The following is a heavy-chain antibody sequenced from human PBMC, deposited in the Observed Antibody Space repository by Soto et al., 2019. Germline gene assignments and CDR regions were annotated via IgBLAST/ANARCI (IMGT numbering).Heavy chain of an antibody. CDR1: GYTFTSYD. J-gene: IGHJ4*02. CDR2: MNPDSDNT. Sequence: QVQLVQSGAEVKKPGASVKVSCKASGYTFTSYDINWVRQATGQGLEWMGWMNPDSDNTGYAQKFQRRVTMTSTTAISTAYMELSSLRSEDTAVYYCARERAVAGFDYWGQGTLVTVSS. CDR3: ARERAVAGFDY. D-gene: IGHD6-19*01. V-gene: IGHV1-8*01.